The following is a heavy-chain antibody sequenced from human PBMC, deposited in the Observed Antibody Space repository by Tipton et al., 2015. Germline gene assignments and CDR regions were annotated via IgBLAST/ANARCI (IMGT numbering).Heavy chain of an antibody. D-gene: IGHD3-9*01. V-gene: IGHV6-1*01. Sequence: PGLVKPSQSLSLTCGISGDSVSSNSATWNWFRRSPSRGLEWLGRTYYRSKWYNDCAVSLKSRITINPDTSKNQFSLQLNSVTPEDTAVYYCTRGRYGAYDIWGQGTMVTVSS. CDR1: GDSVSSNSAT. CDR3: TRGRYGAYDI. CDR2: TYYRSKWYN. J-gene: IGHJ3*02.